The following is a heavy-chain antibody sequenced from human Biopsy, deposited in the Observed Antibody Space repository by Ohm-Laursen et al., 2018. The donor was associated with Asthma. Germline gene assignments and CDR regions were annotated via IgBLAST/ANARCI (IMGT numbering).Heavy chain of an antibody. CDR2: ISYSGST. J-gene: IGHJ4*02. CDR3: ARDFVDSAMDYFDY. D-gene: IGHD5-18*01. Sequence: SDTLSLTCTVSGGSVSSGSFYWNWIRQPPGKGLEWIGYISYSGSTNYNPSLKGRVTISVYTSKNQFSLKLSSVTAADTAVYYCARDFVDSAMDYFDYWGQGTLVTVSS. CDR1: GGSVSSGSFY. V-gene: IGHV4-61*01.